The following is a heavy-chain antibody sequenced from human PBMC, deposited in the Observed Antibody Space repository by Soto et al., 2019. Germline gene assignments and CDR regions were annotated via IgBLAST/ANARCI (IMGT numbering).Heavy chain of an antibody. J-gene: IGHJ4*02. V-gene: IGHV3-21*01. CDR3: ARDRRLYGDYDDFDY. CDR2: LSSSSSYV. Sequence: GGSLRLSCVASGFTFSDYTMNWVRQASGKGLEWVSSLSSSSSYVYYADSVRGRFTISRDNAKNSLYLQMNSLRAEDTAVYYCARDRRLYGDYDDFDYWGQGTLVNVSS. D-gene: IGHD4-17*01. CDR1: GFTFSDYT.